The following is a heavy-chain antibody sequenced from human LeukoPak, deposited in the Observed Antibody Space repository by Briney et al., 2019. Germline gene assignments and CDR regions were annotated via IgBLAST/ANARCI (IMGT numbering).Heavy chain of an antibody. D-gene: IGHD2/OR15-2a*01. CDR2: IYYTGRT. Sequence: SETLSLTCTVSGGSISSSSHSWGWIRQPPGKGLEWTGTIYYTGRTYYNPSLESRLTISVDTSKNQFSLKLTSVTAADTAVYYCARRIPTFFFDFWGQGILVTVSS. V-gene: IGHV4-39*01. CDR3: ARRIPTFFFDF. CDR1: GGSISSSSHS. J-gene: IGHJ4*02.